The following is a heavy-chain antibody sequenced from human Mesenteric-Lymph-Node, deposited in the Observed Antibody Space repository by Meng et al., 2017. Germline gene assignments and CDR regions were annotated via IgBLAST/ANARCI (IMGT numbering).Heavy chain of an antibody. J-gene: IGHJ4*01. CDR1: GFTVSSNY. CDR2: IYSGGST. V-gene: IGHV3-53*04. Sequence: GESLKISCAASGFTVSSNYMSWVRQAPGKGLEWVSVIYSGGSTYYADSVKGRFTISRHNSKNTLYLQMNSLRAEDTAVYYCARGRNAAEFDYWGHGKQVNGAS. D-gene: IGHD6-13*01. CDR3: ARGRNAAEFDY.